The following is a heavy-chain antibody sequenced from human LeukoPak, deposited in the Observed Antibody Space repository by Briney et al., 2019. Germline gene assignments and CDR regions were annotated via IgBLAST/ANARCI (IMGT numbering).Heavy chain of an antibody. CDR2: IWYDGSNK. Sequence: GGSLRLSCAASGFTVSSNYMSWVRQAPGKGLEWVTVIWYDGSNKYYADSVKGRFTISRDNSKNTLYLQMNSLRAEDTAVYYCARDLGPYGDPQQVFDYWGQGTLVTVSS. V-gene: IGHV3-33*08. J-gene: IGHJ4*02. D-gene: IGHD4-17*01. CDR3: ARDLGPYGDPQQVFDY. CDR1: GFTVSSNY.